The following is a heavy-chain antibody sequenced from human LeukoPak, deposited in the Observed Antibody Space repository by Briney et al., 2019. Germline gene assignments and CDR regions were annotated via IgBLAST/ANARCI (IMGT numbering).Heavy chain of an antibody. V-gene: IGHV3-53*01. CDR1: GFTFTDHP. CDR2: IYSGGST. CDR3: SGYDYSGFPAAGY. D-gene: IGHD5-12*01. J-gene: IGHJ4*02. Sequence: GGSLRLSCVASGFTFTDHPMNWVRQAPGKGLGWVSVIYSGGSTYYADSVKGRFTISRDNSKNTLYLQMNSLRAEDTAVYYCSGYDYSGFPAAGYWGQGTLVTVSS.